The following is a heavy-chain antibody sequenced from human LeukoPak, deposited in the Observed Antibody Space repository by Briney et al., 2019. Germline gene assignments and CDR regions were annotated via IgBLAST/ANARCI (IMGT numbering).Heavy chain of an antibody. J-gene: IGHJ3*02. Sequence: ASVKVSCKASGGTFSSYAISWVRQAPGQGLEWMGWISAYNGNTNYAQKLQGRVTMTTDTSTSTAYMELRSLRSDDTAVYYCARVARKSNAFDIWGQGTMVTVSS. CDR2: ISAYNGNT. V-gene: IGHV1-18*01. CDR1: GGTFSSYA. CDR3: ARVARKSNAFDI. D-gene: IGHD5-12*01.